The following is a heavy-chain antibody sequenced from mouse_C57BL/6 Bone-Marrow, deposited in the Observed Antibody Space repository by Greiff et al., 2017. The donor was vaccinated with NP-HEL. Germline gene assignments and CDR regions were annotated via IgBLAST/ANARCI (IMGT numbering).Heavy chain of an antibody. CDR1: GFTFSNYW. CDR3: TGVITTVVATDAMDY. V-gene: IGHV6-3*01. D-gene: IGHD1-1*01. CDR2: IRLKSDNYAT. J-gene: IGHJ4*01. Sequence: EVQLVESGGGLVQPGGSMKLSCVASGFTFSNYWMNWVRQSPEQGLEWVAQIRLKSDNYATHYAVYVKGKFTISRDDSKSSVYLQMNNLRAEDTGIYYCTGVITTVVATDAMDYWGQGTSVTVAS.